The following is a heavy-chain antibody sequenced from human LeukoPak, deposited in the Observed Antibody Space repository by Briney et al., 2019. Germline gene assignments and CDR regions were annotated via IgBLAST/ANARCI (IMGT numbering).Heavy chain of an antibody. CDR2: IIPIFGTA. D-gene: IGHD3-10*01. Sequence: GASVKVSCKASGGTFSSYAISWVRQAPGQGLEWMGGIIPIFGTANYAQKFQGRVTITADKSTSTAYMELSSLRSEDTAVYYCARDRESYYYGSGSLYWYFDLRGRGTLVTVSS. CDR3: ARDRESYYYGSGSLYWYFDL. V-gene: IGHV1-69*06. J-gene: IGHJ2*01. CDR1: GGTFSSYA.